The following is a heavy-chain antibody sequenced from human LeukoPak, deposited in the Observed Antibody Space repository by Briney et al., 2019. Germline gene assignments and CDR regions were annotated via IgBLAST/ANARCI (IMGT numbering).Heavy chain of an antibody. CDR1: GASVSNYY. CDR3: ARGSSGGDLGY. CDR2: IYHSGNT. V-gene: IGHV4-59*02. Sequence: PSETLSLTCRVSGASVSNYYWSWIRQPPGKGLEWIGYIYHSGNTYYNPSLKSRVTISVDRSKNQFSLNLSSATAADTAVYYCARGSSGGDLGYWGQGTLVSVSS. D-gene: IGHD2-21*01. J-gene: IGHJ4*02.